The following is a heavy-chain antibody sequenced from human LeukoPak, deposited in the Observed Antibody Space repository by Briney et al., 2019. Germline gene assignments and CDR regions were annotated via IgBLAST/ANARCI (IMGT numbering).Heavy chain of an antibody. CDR3: ATQSRGIAARLGYYYHYMDV. D-gene: IGHD6-6*01. Sequence: KVSCKASGGTFSSYAISWVRQAPGQGLEWMGGIIPIFGTANYAQKFQGRVTITTDESTSTAYMELSSLRSEDTAVYYCATQSRGIAARLGYYYHYMDVWGKGTTVTVSS. V-gene: IGHV1-69*05. J-gene: IGHJ6*03. CDR1: GGTFSSYA. CDR2: IIPIFGTA.